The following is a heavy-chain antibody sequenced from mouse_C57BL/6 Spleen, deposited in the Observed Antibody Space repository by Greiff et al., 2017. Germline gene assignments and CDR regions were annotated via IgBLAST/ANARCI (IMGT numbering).Heavy chain of an antibody. J-gene: IGHJ4*01. CDR2: ISSGSSTI. CDR3: ARRYSGARGY. V-gene: IGHV5-17*01. CDR1: GFTFSDYG. D-gene: IGHD2-12*01. Sequence: EVHLVESGGGLVKPGGSLKLSCAASGFTFSDYGMHWVRQAPEKGLEWVAYISSGSSTIYYADTVKGRFTFSRDNAKNTLFLQMTSLRSDDTTMYYCARRYSGARGYWGQGTSVTVSS.